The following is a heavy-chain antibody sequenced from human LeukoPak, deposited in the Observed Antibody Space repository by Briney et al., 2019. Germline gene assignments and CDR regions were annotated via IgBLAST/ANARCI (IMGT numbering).Heavy chain of an antibody. Sequence: SETLSLTCTVSGGSISSSSYYWGWIRQPPGKGLEWIGSIYYGGSTYYNPSLKSRVTISVDTSKNQFSLKLSSVTAADTAVYYCARAQYNPDYGDPTHRGYYYYYMDVWGKGTTVTVSS. CDR3: ARAQYNPDYGDPTHRGYYYYYMDV. V-gene: IGHV4-39*01. D-gene: IGHD4-17*01. CDR1: GGSISSSSYY. J-gene: IGHJ6*03. CDR2: IYYGGST.